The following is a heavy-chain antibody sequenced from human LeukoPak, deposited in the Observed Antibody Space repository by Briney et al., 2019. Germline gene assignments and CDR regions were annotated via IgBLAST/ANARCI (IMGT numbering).Heavy chain of an antibody. D-gene: IGHD3-10*01. CDR2: IHYSGTT. CDR3: ARHDSYALGSRPLDV. CDR1: GGSISGYY. J-gene: IGHJ6*02. Sequence: PSETLSLTCTVSGGSISGYYWSWIRLPPGKGLEWIAYIHYSGTTNYNPSLRSRVTISVDTSKNQFSLKVNSVTATDTAVYFCARHDSYALGSRPLDVWGQGTTVIVSS. V-gene: IGHV4-59*08.